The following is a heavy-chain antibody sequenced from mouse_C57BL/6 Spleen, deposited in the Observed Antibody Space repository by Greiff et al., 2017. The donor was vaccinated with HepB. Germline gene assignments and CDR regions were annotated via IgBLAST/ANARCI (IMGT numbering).Heavy chain of an antibody. CDR1: GFSFNTYA. CDR3: VRHGDYDAYYYAMDY. CDR2: IRSKSNNYAT. D-gene: IGHD2-4*01. Sequence: GGGLVQPKGSLKLSCAASGFSFNTYAMNWVRQAPGKGLEWVARIRSKSNNYATYYADSVKDRFTISRDDSESMLYLQMNNLKTEDTAMYYCVRHGDYDAYYYAMDYWGQGTSVTVSS. J-gene: IGHJ4*01. V-gene: IGHV10-1*01.